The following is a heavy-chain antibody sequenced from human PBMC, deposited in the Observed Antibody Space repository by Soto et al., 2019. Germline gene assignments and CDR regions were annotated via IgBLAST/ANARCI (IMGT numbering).Heavy chain of an antibody. CDR2: ISAYNGNT. J-gene: IGHJ6*03. Sequence: ASVKVSCKASGYTFTSYGISWVRQAPGQGLEWMGWISAYNGNTNYAQKLQGRVTMTTDTSTSTAYMELRGLGSDETAVYYCARGGGYSGYDVSYYYMDVWGKGTTVTVSS. CDR3: ARGGGYSGYDVSYYYMDV. CDR1: GYTFTSYG. D-gene: IGHD5-12*01. V-gene: IGHV1-18*01.